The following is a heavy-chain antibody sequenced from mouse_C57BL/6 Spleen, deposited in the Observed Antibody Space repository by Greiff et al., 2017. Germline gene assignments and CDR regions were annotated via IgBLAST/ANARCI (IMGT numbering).Heavy chain of an antibody. D-gene: IGHD1-1*01. J-gene: IGHJ1*03. CDR1: GFTFSDYY. CDR2: INYDGSST. V-gene: IGHV5-16*01. CDR3: AGDHHYYGSSPLCFDV. Sequence: EVQGVESEGGLVQPGSSMKLSCTASGFTFSDYYMAWVRQVPEKGLEWVANINYDGSSTYYLDSLKSRFIISRDNAKNILYLQMSSLKSEDTATYYYAGDHHYYGSSPLCFDVWGKGTTVTVSS.